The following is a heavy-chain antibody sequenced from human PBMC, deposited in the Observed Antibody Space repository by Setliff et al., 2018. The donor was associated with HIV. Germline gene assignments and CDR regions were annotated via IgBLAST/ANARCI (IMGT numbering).Heavy chain of an antibody. CDR3: AKRATATAPFDY. D-gene: IGHD2-15*01. V-gene: IGHV4-59*03. CDR2: IYHYGSP. J-gene: IGHJ4*02. CDR1: GGSISSYF. Sequence: KPSETLSLTCTVSGGSISSYFWTWIRQSPEKGLEWIGYIYHYGSPNYNPSLQSRVTLSVDTSKNQFSLTLTSVTAEDTAVYYCAKRATATAPFDYWGQGTLVTVSS.